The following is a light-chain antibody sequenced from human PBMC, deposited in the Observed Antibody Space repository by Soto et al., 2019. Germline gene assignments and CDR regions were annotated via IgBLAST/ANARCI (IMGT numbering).Light chain of an antibody. J-gene: IGLJ1*01. V-gene: IGLV2-14*01. CDR2: DVY. CDR3: SSYTSTRSYV. CDR1: SSDVGDYNY. Sequence: QAVLTQPASVSGSPGQSITISCTGSSSDVGDYNYVSWYQQYPGKAPKLMIYDVYNRPSGISNRFSGSKSGNTASLTISGRQAEDEAEYYCSSYTSTRSYVFGTGTKLTVL.